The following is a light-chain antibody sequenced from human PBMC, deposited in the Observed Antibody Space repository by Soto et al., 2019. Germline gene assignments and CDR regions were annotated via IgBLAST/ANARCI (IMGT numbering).Light chain of an antibody. CDR3: QQRSNWPPVT. J-gene: IGKJ5*01. CDR1: QSVSSY. V-gene: IGKV3-11*01. CDR2: DAS. Sequence: EIVLTQSPATLSLSPGERATLSCRASQSVSSYLAWYQQKPGQAPGLLIYDASNRATGIPARFSGSGSGTDFTLTISSLEPEDFAVYSCQQRSNWPPVTFGQGTRLEIK.